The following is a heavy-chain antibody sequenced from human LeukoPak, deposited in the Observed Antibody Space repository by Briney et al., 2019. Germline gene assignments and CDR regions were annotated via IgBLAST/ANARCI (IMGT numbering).Heavy chain of an antibody. Sequence: PGGSLRLSCAAPGVIVNSNYMSWVRQAPGKGLEWVSVIYGGGSTSYADSVKGRFTISRHNSKNTLYLQMNSLRAEDTAVYYCARAQRGSYFDYWGQGTLVTVSS. J-gene: IGHJ4*02. V-gene: IGHV3-53*04. CDR2: IYGGGST. D-gene: IGHD1-26*01. CDR3: ARAQRGSYFDY. CDR1: GVIVNSNY.